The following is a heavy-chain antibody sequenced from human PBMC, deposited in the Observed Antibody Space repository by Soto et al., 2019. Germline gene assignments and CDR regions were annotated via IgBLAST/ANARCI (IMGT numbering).Heavy chain of an antibody. V-gene: IGHV6-1*01. D-gene: IGHD4-17*01. CDR3: ARERYGDYDCVTFDI. J-gene: IGHJ3*02. Sequence: SQTLSLTCAISGDSVSNNSAAWDLIRQSPSRGLEWLGRTYYRSKWYNDYAVSVKSRIIINPDTSKNQFSLQLNSVTPEDTAVYYCARERYGDYDCVTFDIWGQGTMVSVSS. CDR1: GDSVSNNSAA. CDR2: TYYRSKWYN.